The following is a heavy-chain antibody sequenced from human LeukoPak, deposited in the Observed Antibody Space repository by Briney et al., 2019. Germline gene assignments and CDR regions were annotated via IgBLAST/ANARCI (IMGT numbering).Heavy chain of an antibody. D-gene: IGHD6-13*01. CDR1: GFTFSSYS. V-gene: IGHV3-21*01. CDR3: ARDIAAAGYFDY. J-gene: IGHJ4*02. CDR2: ISSSSSYI. Sequence: GGSLRLSCAASGFTFSSYSMNWVRQAPGKGLEWVSSISSSSSYIYYADSVKGRFTISRDNAKNSLYLQMNSLRAEDTAVYYCARDIAAAGYFDYWGQGTLVTVSS.